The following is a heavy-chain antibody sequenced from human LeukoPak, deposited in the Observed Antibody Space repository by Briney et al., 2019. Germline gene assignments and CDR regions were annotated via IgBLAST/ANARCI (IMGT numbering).Heavy chain of an antibody. D-gene: IGHD2-15*01. CDR1: GGSISNYF. Sequence: SETLSLACTVSGGSISNYFWSWIRQPPGKGLECIGYIYYSDSTNYNPSLKSRVTVSVDTSKNQFSLKLSSVTAADTAVYYCARFPGSAEYRHYYYMDVWGKGTTVTVSS. J-gene: IGHJ6*03. V-gene: IGHV4-59*01. CDR3: ARFPGSAEYRHYYYMDV. CDR2: IYYSDST.